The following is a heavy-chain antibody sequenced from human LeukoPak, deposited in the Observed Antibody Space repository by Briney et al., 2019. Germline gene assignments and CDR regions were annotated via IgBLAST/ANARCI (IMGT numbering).Heavy chain of an antibody. CDR1: GGSFSGYF. V-gene: IGHV4-34*01. Sequence: SETLSLTCAVSGGSFSGYFWTWIRQSPGKGLEWIGEINQSGTTNYNPSLESRVHISVDTSKSQFSLRLTSVTAADTAIYHCARADCTNIACPRDYWGKGNLVTVSS. D-gene: IGHD2-8*01. CDR2: INQSGTT. CDR3: ARADCTNIACPRDY. J-gene: IGHJ4*02.